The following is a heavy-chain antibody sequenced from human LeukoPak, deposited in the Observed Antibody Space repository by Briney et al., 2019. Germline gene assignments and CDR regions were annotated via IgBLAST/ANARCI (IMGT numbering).Heavy chain of an antibody. CDR1: GGSVTSGNYY. Sequence: PSETLSLTCTVSGGSVTSGNYYWNWIRQPAGRGLEWIGRTYTNGGASYNPSLKSRVTISIDAPKNQFSPKLSSVTAADTAVYYCAREPPGYWGQGILVTVSS. CDR2: TYTNGGA. J-gene: IGHJ4*02. CDR3: AREPPGY. V-gene: IGHV4-61*02.